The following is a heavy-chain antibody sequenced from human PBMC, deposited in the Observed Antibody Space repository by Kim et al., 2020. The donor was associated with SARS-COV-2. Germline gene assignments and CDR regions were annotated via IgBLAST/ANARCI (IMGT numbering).Heavy chain of an antibody. J-gene: IGHJ4*02. Sequence: GGSLRLSCAASGFTFDDYAMHWVRQAPGKGLEWVSGISWNSGSIGYADSVKGRFTISRDNAKNSLYLQMNSLRAEDTALYYCAKDRGYSSSSAPYFDYWGQGTLVTVSS. CDR2: ISWNSGSI. CDR1: GFTFDDYA. CDR3: AKDRGYSSSSAPYFDY. V-gene: IGHV3-9*01. D-gene: IGHD6-6*01.